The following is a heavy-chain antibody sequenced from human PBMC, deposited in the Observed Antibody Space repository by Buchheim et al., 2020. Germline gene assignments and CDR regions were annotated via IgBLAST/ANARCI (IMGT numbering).Heavy chain of an antibody. CDR1: GGSFSGYY. CDR2: INHSGST. V-gene: IGHV4-34*01. CDR3: ARGSRYYYYGMDV. Sequence: QVQLQQWGAGLLKPSETLSLTCAVYGGSFSGYYWSWIRQPPGKGLEWIGEINHSGSTNYNPSLKSRVTISVDTSKNPFSLKLSSVTAADTAVYYCARGSRYYYYGMDVWGQGTT. J-gene: IGHJ6*02.